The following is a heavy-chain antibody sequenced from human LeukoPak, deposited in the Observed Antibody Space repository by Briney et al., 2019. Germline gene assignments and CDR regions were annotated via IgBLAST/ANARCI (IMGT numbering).Heavy chain of an antibody. J-gene: IGHJ4*02. CDR1: GLTFSSYA. V-gene: IGHV3-23*01. Sequence: GGSLRLSCAASGLTFSSYAMSWVRQAPGKGLEWVSAISGSGGSTYYADSVKGRFTISRDNSKNTLYLQMNSLRAEDTAVYYCARDQGASSSPHFDYWGQGTLVTVSS. CDR2: ISGSGGST. CDR3: ARDQGASSSPHFDY. D-gene: IGHD6-6*01.